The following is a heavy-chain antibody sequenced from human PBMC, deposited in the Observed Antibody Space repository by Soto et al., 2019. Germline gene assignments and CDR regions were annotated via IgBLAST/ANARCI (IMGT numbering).Heavy chain of an antibody. CDR3: AKKRVLVPAMYHFDY. CDR2: ISGDGGTT. J-gene: IGHJ4*02. CDR1: GFTFSSYA. V-gene: IGHV3-23*01. D-gene: IGHD2-2*01. Sequence: EVQLLESGGGLVQPGGSLRLSCAASGFTFSSYAMNWVRQAPGKGLEWVSIISGDGGTTSYADSVKGRFTISRDNSKNTLYLQMNSLRAADTAVYYCAKKRVLVPAMYHFDYWGQGTLVTVSS.